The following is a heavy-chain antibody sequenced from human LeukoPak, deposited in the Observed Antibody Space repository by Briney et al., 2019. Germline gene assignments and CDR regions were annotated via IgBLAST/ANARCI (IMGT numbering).Heavy chain of an antibody. J-gene: IGHJ1*01. D-gene: IGHD3-22*01. CDR3: AREGYYDSSGYLQH. CDR1: GGSISSGDYY. V-gene: IGHV4-30-4*01. CDR2: IYYSGST. Sequence: SQTLPLTCTVSGGSISSGDYYWSWIRQPPGKGLEWIGYIYYSGSTYYNPSLKSRVTISVDTSKNQFSLKLSSVTAADTAVYYCAREGYYDSSGYLQHWGQGTLVTVSS.